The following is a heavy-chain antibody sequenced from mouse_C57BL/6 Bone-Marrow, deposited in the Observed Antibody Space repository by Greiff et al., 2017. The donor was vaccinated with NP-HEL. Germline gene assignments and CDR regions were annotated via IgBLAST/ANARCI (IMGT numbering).Heavy chain of an antibody. CDR3: ARSGYYGSSSPRFAY. Sequence: VQLQQPGAELARPGASVKLSCKASGYTFTSYGISWVKQRTGQGLEWIGEIYPRSGNTYYNEKFKGKATLTADKSSSTAYMELRSLTSEDSAVYFCARSGYYGSSSPRFAYWGQGTLVTVSA. J-gene: IGHJ3*01. V-gene: IGHV1-81*01. CDR1: GYTFTSYG. CDR2: IYPRSGNT. D-gene: IGHD1-1*01.